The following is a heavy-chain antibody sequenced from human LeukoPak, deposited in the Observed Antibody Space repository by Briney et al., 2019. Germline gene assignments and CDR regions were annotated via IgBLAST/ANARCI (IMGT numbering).Heavy chain of an antibody. CDR3: ARITGATLFGY. V-gene: IGHV3-23*01. CDR2: ITKNSDST. Sequence: GGPLRLSCAASGFSFSNYAMNWVRQAPGKGLEWVSSITKNSDSTYYADSVRGRFSISRDNSKNTLYLQMNSLRADDTAIYYCARITGATLFGYWGQGTLVTVSS. CDR1: GFSFSNYA. D-gene: IGHD7-27*01. J-gene: IGHJ4*02.